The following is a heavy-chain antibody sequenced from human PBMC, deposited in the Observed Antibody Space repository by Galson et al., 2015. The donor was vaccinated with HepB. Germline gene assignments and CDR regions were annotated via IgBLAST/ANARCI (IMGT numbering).Heavy chain of an antibody. CDR2: MNPNSGNT. Sequence: SVKVSCKASGYTFTSYDINWVRQATGQGLEWMGWMNPNSGNTGYAQKFQGRVTMTRNTSISTAYMELSSLRSEDTAVYYCARDEVEARVVPAANFNRFDPWGQGTLVTVSS. J-gene: IGHJ5*02. CDR1: GYTFTSYD. CDR3: ARDEVEARVVPAANFNRFDP. V-gene: IGHV1-8*01. D-gene: IGHD2-2*01.